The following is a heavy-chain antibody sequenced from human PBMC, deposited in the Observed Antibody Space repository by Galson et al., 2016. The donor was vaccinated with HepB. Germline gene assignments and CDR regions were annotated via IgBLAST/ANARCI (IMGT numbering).Heavy chain of an antibody. CDR1: GFTFDAYA. CDR2: ISWDGGST. D-gene: IGHD4-17*01. J-gene: IGHJ4*02. Sequence: SLRLSCAASGFTFDAYAMHWVRQAPGKGLEWISVISWDGGSTFYADSVKGRFTISRDNRKNSLYLQMNSLRVEDSALYYCAKEVESGAYGDPFDDWGQGTLVTVSS. V-gene: IGHV3-43D*03. CDR3: AKEVESGAYGDPFDD.